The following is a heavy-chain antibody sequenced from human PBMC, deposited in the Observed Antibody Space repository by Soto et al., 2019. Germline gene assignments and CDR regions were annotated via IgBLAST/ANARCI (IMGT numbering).Heavy chain of an antibody. Sequence: LETLSLTCAVYGWSFSGYYWSWIRQPPGKGLEWIGNIYYSGNSNYNPSLRSRVTISLDTSKNQFSLRLRSVTAADTAVYYCARHKSNDYITEAFDIWGQGTMVTVSS. V-gene: IGHV4-59*08. J-gene: IGHJ3*02. CDR2: IYYSGNS. D-gene: IGHD3-16*01. CDR3: ARHKSNDYITEAFDI. CDR1: GWSFSGYY.